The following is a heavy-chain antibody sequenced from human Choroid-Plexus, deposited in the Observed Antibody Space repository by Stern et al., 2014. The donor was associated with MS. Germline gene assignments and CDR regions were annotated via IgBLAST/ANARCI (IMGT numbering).Heavy chain of an antibody. D-gene: IGHD2/OR15-2a*01. CDR2: LSYDGSNK. CDR1: GFTFGSCA. J-gene: IGHJ5*02. CDR3: AKDRQYLTYFFDH. Sequence: DQLVESGGGVVQPGRPLRLSCVASGFTFGSCAMHWVRQAPGKGLAWVAGLSYDGSNKYYADSVKGRFTISRDNSQNTLYMQMISLRPEDTAVYYCAKDRQYLTYFFDHWGQGSLVTVSS. V-gene: IGHV3-30*18.